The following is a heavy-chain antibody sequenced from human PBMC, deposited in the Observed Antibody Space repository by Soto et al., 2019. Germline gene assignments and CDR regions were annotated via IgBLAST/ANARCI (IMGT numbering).Heavy chain of an antibody. V-gene: IGHV4-30-4*01. CDR3: ARSTEGYGSGGSCYPYCFDY. CDR1: GGSISSGDYY. Sequence: PSETLSLTCTVSGGSISSGDYYWRWLRQYPGKGLEWLGYIYYSGSTYYTPSLKSRVTISVDTSKNQFSLQLSSVTSADTAVYYCARSTEGYGSGGSCYPYCFDYWGQGTRVTVAS. CDR2: IYYSGST. D-gene: IGHD2-15*01. J-gene: IGHJ4*02.